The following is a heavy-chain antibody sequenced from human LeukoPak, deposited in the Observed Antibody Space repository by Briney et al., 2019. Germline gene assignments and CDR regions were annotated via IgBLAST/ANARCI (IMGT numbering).Heavy chain of an antibody. D-gene: IGHD3-3*01. CDR3: ARIFGGFD. CDR2: INHSGST. V-gene: IGHV4-34*01. Sequence: KASETLSLTCAVYGGSFSGYYWSWIRQPPGKGLEWIGEINHSGSTNYNPSLKSRVTISVDTSKNQFSLKLSSVTAADTAVYYCARIFGGFDWGQGTLITVSS. CDR1: GGSFSGYY. J-gene: IGHJ4*02.